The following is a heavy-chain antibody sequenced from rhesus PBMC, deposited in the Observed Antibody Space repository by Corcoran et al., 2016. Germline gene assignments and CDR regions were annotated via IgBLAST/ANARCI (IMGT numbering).Heavy chain of an antibody. D-gene: IGHD6-37*01. V-gene: IGHV4-127*01. CDR3: ARGTIGGWSFDY. J-gene: IGHJ4*01. CDR2: IGGSSGST. CDR1: GYSISRGHG. Sequence: QVQLQESGPGRVKPPETLSLTGAASGYSISRGHGWRWLRQPPGKGLEWIGYIGGSSGSTNYNPSLKSRVTIAKDTSKNQFSLKLSSVTAADTAVYYCARGTIGGWSFDYWGQGVLVTVSS.